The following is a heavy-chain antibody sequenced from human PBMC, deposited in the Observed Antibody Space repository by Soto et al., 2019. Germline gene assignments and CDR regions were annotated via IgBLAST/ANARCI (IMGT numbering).Heavy chain of an antibody. CDR2: MTSDMKTI. J-gene: IGHJ4*02. Sequence: EVQLVESGGGLVQPGGSLRLSCAASGFTFRIYSMNWIRQAPGKGLEWVSYMTSDMKTIHYADSVKGRFTISRDNARNSVYLQMTSLRDDDTAVYYCARSVEGNFDYWGQGTLVTVSS. CDR3: ARSVEGNFDY. D-gene: IGHD6-19*01. CDR1: GFTFRIYS. V-gene: IGHV3-48*02.